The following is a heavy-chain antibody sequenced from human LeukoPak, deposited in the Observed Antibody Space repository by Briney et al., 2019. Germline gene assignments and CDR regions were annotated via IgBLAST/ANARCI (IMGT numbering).Heavy chain of an antibody. Sequence: TGGSLRLSCAASGFTFTSYSMNWVRQAPGKGLEWVSTISGGGGSTYYADSVKGRFTISRDNAKNSLDLQMNSLRDEDTAVYYCARDSYGSPDYWGQGTLVTVSS. CDR1: GFTFTSYS. D-gene: IGHD2-15*01. V-gene: IGHV3-48*02. J-gene: IGHJ4*02. CDR2: ISGGGGST. CDR3: ARDSYGSPDY.